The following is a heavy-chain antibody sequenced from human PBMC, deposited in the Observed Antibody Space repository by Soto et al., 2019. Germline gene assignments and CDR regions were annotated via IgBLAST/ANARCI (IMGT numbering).Heavy chain of an antibody. Sequence: ASVKVSCKASGYTFTGYYMHWVRQAPGQGLEWMGWINPNSGGTNYAQKFQGWVTMTRNTSISTAYMELSSLRSEDTAVYYCARVGYYFDSSGYQNDAFEIWGQGTMVTVSS. D-gene: IGHD3-22*01. V-gene: IGHV1-2*04. CDR1: GYTFTGYY. CDR2: INPNSGGT. CDR3: ARVGYYFDSSGYQNDAFEI. J-gene: IGHJ3*02.